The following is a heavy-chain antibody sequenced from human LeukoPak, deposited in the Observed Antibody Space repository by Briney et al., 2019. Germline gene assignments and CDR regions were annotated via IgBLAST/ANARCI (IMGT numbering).Heavy chain of an antibody. CDR1: GYTLTELS. V-gene: IGHV1-24*01. D-gene: IGHD3-16*01. CDR2: FDPEDGET. CDR3: ATVPSPYDYVWGSPGDYGMDV. Sequence: GASVKVSCKVSGYTLTELSMHWVRQAPGKGLEWMGGFDPEDGETIYAQKFQGRVTMTEDTSTDTAYMELSSLRSEDTAVYYCATVPSPYDYVWGSPGDYGMDVWGQGTTVTVSS. J-gene: IGHJ6*02.